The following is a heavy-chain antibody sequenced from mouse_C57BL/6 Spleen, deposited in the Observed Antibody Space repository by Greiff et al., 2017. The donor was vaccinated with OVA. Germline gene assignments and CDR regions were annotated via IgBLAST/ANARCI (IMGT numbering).Heavy chain of an antibody. CDR2: IRSKSNNYAT. D-gene: IGHD1-1*01. Sequence: EADGGLVQPKGSLKLSCAASGFSFNTYAMNWVRQAPGKGLEWVARIRSKSNNYATYYADSVKDRFTISRDDSESMLYLQMNNLKTEDTAMYYCVRQDYGSSPFAYWGQGTLVTVSA. V-gene: IGHV10-1*01. CDR3: VRQDYGSSPFAY. J-gene: IGHJ3*01. CDR1: GFSFNTYA.